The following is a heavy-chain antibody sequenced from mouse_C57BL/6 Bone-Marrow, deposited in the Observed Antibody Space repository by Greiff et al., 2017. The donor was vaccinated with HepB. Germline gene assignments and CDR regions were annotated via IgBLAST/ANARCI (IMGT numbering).Heavy chain of an antibody. D-gene: IGHD2-1*01. CDR1: GYTFTSYD. V-gene: IGHV1-85*01. CDR3: AGRRTPYGNYEGY. CDR2: IYPRDGST. J-gene: IGHJ2*01. Sequence: QVQLQQSGPELVKPGASVKLSCKASGYTFTSYDIHWVKQRPGQGLEWIGRIYPRDGSTKYNEKFKGKATLTVDTSSSTAYMELHSLTSEDSAVYFCAGRRTPYGNYEGYWGQGTTLTVSS.